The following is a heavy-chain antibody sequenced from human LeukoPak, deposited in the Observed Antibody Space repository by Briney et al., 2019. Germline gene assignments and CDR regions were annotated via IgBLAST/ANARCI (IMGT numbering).Heavy chain of an antibody. CDR1: GYTFTGYY. V-gene: IGHV1-2*02. Sequence: ASVKASCKASGYTFTGYYMHWVRQAPGQGLEWMGWINPNSGGTNYAQKFQGRVTMTRDTSISTAYVELSRLRSDDTAVYYCARDYVGVVAATRYYYGMDVWGQGTTVTVSS. CDR2: INPNSGGT. D-gene: IGHD2-15*01. J-gene: IGHJ6*02. CDR3: ARDYVGVVAATRYYYGMDV.